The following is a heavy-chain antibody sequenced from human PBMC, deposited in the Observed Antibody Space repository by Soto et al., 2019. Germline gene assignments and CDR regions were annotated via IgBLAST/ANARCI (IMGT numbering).Heavy chain of an antibody. V-gene: IGHV1-18*04. CDR1: GYTFSTST. D-gene: IGHD4-17*01. CDR3: AIADYGDDDY. CDR2: IKAYSGST. J-gene: IGHJ4*02. Sequence: LVQSGAEAKKPGTSVKVSCKASGYTFSTSTISWVRQAPGQGLEWMGWIKAYSGSTIYAPKLQGRVTMTTDTSTSTAYLELRSLTSDDTAMYYCAIADYGDDDYWGQGTLVTVSS.